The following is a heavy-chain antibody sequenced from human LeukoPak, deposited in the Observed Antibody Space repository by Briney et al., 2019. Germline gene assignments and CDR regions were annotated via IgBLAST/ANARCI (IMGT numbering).Heavy chain of an antibody. Sequence: ASVKVSCKASGYTFTSYGISWVRQAPGQGLEWMGWISAYNGNTNYAQELQGRVTMTTDTSTSTAYMELRSLRSDDTAVYYCARDLGVASSGATSPFDYWGQGTLVTVSS. D-gene: IGHD2-15*01. CDR2: ISAYNGNT. CDR3: ARDLGVASSGATSPFDY. V-gene: IGHV1-18*01. J-gene: IGHJ4*02. CDR1: GYTFTSYG.